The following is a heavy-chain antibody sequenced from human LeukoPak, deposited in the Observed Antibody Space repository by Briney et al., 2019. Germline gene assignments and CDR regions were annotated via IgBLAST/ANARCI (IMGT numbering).Heavy chain of an antibody. CDR3: ARCPYDSSGYYPLNFDY. D-gene: IGHD3-22*01. CDR2: IYYSGST. CDR1: GGSISGGDYY. Sequence: PSQTLSLTCTVSGGSISGGDYYWSWIRQPPGKGLEWIGYIYYSGSTYYNPSLKSRVTISVDTSKNQFSLKLSSVTAADTAVYYCARCPYDSSGYYPLNFDYWGQGTLVTVSS. J-gene: IGHJ4*02. V-gene: IGHV4-30-4*08.